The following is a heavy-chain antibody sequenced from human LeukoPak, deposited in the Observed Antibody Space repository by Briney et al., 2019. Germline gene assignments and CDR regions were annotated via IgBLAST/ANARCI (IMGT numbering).Heavy chain of an antibody. J-gene: IGHJ4*02. D-gene: IGHD1-7*01. CDR1: GYTFSNYA. CDR2: ISVSGGST. V-gene: IGHV3-23*01. CDR3: AKSRRELSAPFDY. Sequence: GGSLGLSCAASGYTFSNYAVNWIRQAPGKGLKWVSAISVSGGSTYYADSVKGRFTISRDNSKNTLYLQMNSLRAEDTAVYYCAKSRRELSAPFDYWGQGTLVTVSS.